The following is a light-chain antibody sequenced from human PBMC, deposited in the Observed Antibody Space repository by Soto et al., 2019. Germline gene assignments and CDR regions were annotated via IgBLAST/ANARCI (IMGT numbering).Light chain of an antibody. Sequence: IQLTQSPSSLSASVGDRVTITCRASQGISSYLAWYQQKPGKAPKLLIYAASTLQSGVPSRFSGSGSGTDFTLTISSLQPEDFSTYYCQQLNSYLSITFGQGTRLEIK. J-gene: IGKJ5*01. CDR3: QQLNSYLSIT. CDR2: AAS. CDR1: QGISSY. V-gene: IGKV1-9*01.